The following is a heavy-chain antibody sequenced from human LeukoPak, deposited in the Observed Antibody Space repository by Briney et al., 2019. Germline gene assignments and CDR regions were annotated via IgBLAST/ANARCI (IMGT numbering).Heavy chain of an antibody. CDR2: IYFTGFT. D-gene: IGHD6-6*01. CDR3: ARDWGVGGRPGYMDV. V-gene: IGHV4-59*01. J-gene: IGHJ6*03. CDR1: DGSISGYY. Sequence: TSETLSLTCTVTDGSISGYYWSWIRQSPGKGLEWIGYIYFTGFTHYNPSLKSRVTMSVDMSKNQFSLNLNSVTAADTAVYFCARDWGVGGRPGYMDVWGKGTTVTVSS.